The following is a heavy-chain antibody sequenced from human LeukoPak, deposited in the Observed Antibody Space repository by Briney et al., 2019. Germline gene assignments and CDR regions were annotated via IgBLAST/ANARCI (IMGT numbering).Heavy chain of an antibody. CDR1: GFTFISNW. Sequence: GGSLRLSCAASGFTFISNWMSWVRQAPGKGLEWVANIKQEGSEKYYVDSVKGRFSISRDNAKNSLYLQMNSLRAEDTAVYYCARGGSRYDNWGQGTLVTVSS. J-gene: IGHJ4*02. D-gene: IGHD3-22*01. CDR3: ARGGSRYDN. CDR2: IKQEGSEK. V-gene: IGHV3-7*01.